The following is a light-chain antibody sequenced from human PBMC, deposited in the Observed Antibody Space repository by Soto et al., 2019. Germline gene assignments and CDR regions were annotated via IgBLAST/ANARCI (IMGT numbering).Light chain of an antibody. CDR3: QRYDSSSYT. CDR1: QSVSSSY. V-gene: IGKV3-20*01. J-gene: IGKJ2*01. Sequence: EIVLTQSPGPLSLSPGERATLSCRASQSVSSSYLAWYQQRPGQAPRLLIFGASTRATDIPDRFSGSGSGTDFTLTISRLEPEDFAVYYCQRYDSSSYTFGQGTKLQIK. CDR2: GAS.